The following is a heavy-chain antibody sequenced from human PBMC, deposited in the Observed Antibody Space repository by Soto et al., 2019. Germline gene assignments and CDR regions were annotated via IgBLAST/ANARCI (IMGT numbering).Heavy chain of an antibody. D-gene: IGHD6-6*01. CDR3: ASRGAARPRKKSVWFDP. V-gene: IGHV4-34*01. J-gene: IGHJ5*02. Sequence: SETLSLTCAVYGGSFSGYYWSWIRQPPGKGLEWIGEINHSGSTNYNPSLKSRVTISVDTSKNQFSLKLSSVTAADTAVYYCASRGAARPRKKSVWFDPWGQGTLVTVSS. CDR2: INHSGST. CDR1: GGSFSGYY.